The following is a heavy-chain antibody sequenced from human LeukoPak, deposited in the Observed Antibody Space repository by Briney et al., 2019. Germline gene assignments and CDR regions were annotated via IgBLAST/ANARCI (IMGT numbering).Heavy chain of an antibody. Sequence: ASVKVSCKASGYTFTGYGISWVRHAPGQGLKWMGWISAYNGNTNYAQKLQGRVTMTTDTSTSTAYMELRSLRSDDTAVYYCATGPYSKPKYYFDYWGQGTLVTVSS. V-gene: IGHV1-18*01. J-gene: IGHJ4*02. D-gene: IGHD6-13*01. CDR2: ISAYNGNT. CDR1: GYTFTGYG. CDR3: ATGPYSKPKYYFDY.